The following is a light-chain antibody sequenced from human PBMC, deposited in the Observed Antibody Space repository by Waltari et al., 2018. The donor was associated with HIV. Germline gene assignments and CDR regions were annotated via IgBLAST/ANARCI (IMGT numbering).Light chain of an antibody. Sequence: DVQVTQLPSTLTASAGDRVSITCRVSQSVDNFLAWSQQRPGEAPNLLIYRASTLESGVPSRFSGSGSGTDFTLTINNLQPNDSATYYCQQYQSYSLFMFGPGTKVEIK. J-gene: IGKJ1*01. CDR2: RAS. CDR3: QQYQSYSLFM. V-gene: IGKV1-5*03. CDR1: QSVDNF.